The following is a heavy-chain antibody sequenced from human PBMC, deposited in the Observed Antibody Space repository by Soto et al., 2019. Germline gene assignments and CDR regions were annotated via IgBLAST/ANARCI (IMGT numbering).Heavy chain of an antibody. Sequence: PGGSLRLSCVASGFTFNGYYLHWVRHAPGKGLMWVSRINTDGSSATYADSVRGRFTFSRDNAKNTLYLQMNSLRAEDTAVYYCARGRGGDGYNQPIFVYWGQGTQVTVSS. J-gene: IGHJ4*02. CDR2: INTDGSSA. V-gene: IGHV3-74*01. D-gene: IGHD5-12*01. CDR3: ARGRGGDGYNQPIFVY. CDR1: GFTFNGYY.